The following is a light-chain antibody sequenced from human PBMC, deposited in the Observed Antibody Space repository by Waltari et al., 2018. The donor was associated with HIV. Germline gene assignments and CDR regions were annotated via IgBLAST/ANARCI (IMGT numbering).Light chain of an antibody. J-gene: IGLJ2*01. CDR1: NIGTKS. Sequence: SYVLTQPPSVSVAPGQTASITCGGNNIGTKSVHWYQQRPGQAPVLVVYDDYDRPSGIPERFAGSNAGNMATLTISRVEAGDEAVDYCQVWDSSTEHPGVVFGGGTKLTVL. V-gene: IGLV3-21*02. CDR2: DDY. CDR3: QVWDSSTEHPGVV.